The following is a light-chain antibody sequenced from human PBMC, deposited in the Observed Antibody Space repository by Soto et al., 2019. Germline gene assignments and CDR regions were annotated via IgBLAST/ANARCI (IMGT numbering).Light chain of an antibody. V-gene: IGKV3-15*01. Sequence: EIVMTQSPATLSVSPGERATLSCRASQSVSSNLAWYQQKPGQAPRLLIYDASTRATGFPARFSGSGSGTEFTLTINSLQSEDSAVYYCQQYDNLLPITFGQGTRLEIK. CDR1: QSVSSN. CDR2: DAS. CDR3: QQYDNLLPIT. J-gene: IGKJ5*01.